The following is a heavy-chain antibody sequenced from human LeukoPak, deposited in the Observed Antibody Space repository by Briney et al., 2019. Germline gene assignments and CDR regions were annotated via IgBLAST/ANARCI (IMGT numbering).Heavy chain of an antibody. D-gene: IGHD3-22*01. CDR3: ARPGGYYDPFDN. CDR1: GGSITSSSYY. CDR2: SYYSGST. V-gene: IGHV4-39*01. J-gene: IGHJ4*02. Sequence: SETLSLTCTVSGGSITSSSYYGGWIRQPPGKGLEWIGSSYYSGSTYYNPSLKSRVTISVDTSNNQFSLKLTSVTAADTAVYYCARPGGYYDPFDNWGRGTLVTVSS.